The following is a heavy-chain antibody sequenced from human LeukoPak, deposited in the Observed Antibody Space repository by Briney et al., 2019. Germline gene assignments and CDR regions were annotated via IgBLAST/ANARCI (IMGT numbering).Heavy chain of an antibody. CDR3: ARVGSVYYYYYGMDV. V-gene: IGHV1-18*01. CDR1: GYTFTSYG. Sequence: ASVKVSCKASGYTFTSYGISWVRQAPGQGLEWMGWISAYNGNTNYAQKLQGRVTMTTDTSTSTAYMELRSLRSDDTAVYYCARVGSVYYYYYGMDVWGQGTTVTVSS. CDR2: ISAYNGNT. J-gene: IGHJ6*02.